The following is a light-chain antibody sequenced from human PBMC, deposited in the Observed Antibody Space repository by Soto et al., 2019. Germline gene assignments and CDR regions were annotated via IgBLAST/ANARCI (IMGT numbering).Light chain of an antibody. Sequence: DFPLTQSPSSLSASVGDTVTITCRASQTIDHYLNWYQQKPGKAPKLLVYFSSTLQSGVPSRFSGSGSGTDFTLTIGGLQAEDSATYYCQQSHRTPRTFGQGTKVEI. V-gene: IGKV1-39*01. CDR1: QTIDHY. CDR3: QQSHRTPRT. CDR2: FSS. J-gene: IGKJ1*01.